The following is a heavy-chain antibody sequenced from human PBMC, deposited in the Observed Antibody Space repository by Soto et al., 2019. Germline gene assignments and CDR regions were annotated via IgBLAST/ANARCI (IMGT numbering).Heavy chain of an antibody. CDR3: ARHLAAAVSGNYYYGMDV. Sequence: PSETLSLTCNVSGASIYSYYWGCIRQPPGKGLEWIGSIYYSGSTYYNPSLKGRVTISVDTSKNQFSLKLSSVTAADTAVYYCARHLAAAVSGNYYYGMDVWGQGTTVTVSS. V-gene: IGHV4-39*01. CDR2: IYYSGST. J-gene: IGHJ6*02. CDR1: GASIYSYY. D-gene: IGHD6-13*01.